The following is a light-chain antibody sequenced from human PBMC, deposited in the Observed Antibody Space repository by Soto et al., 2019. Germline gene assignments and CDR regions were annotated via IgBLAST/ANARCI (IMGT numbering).Light chain of an antibody. CDR1: SSDIGGYNF. CDR3: NSYRTVSTYV. CDR2: DVS. Sequence: QSVLTQPASVSGSPGQSITISCTGTSSDIGGYNFVSWYQHHPGKDAKLLIHDVSNRPSGVSSRFSGSKSGNTASLTISGLQAEDESDYYCNSYRTVSTYVFGTGTKVTVL. V-gene: IGLV2-14*03. J-gene: IGLJ1*01.